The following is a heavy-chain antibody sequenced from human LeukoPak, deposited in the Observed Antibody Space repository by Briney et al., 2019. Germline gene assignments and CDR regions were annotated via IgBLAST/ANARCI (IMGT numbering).Heavy chain of an antibody. CDR2: ISGGRT. V-gene: IGHV3-49*03. Sequence: GGSLRLSCAASGFTFGGYLMSWFRQAPGKGLEWIGFISGGRTDDPSAVKGRFSISRDDATSMAYLQMNSRTTKDTAMYLCFRGSGWLSVYWGQETLVTVSS. CDR1: GFTFGGYL. J-gene: IGHJ4*02. D-gene: IGHD6-19*01. CDR3: FRGSGWLSVY.